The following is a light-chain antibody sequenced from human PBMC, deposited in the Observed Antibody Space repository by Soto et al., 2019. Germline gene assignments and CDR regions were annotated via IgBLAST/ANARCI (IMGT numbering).Light chain of an antibody. V-gene: IGKV1-39*01. CDR1: QEINKY. CDR2: AAS. CDR3: QQSYSTPFT. J-gene: IGKJ3*01. Sequence: DIQMTQSPFSLSASVGDSVTITCQASQEINKYLNWYQQKPGKAPKLLIYAASSLQSGVPSRFSGSGSGTDFTLTISSLQPEDFATYYCQQSYSTPFTFGPGTKVDIK.